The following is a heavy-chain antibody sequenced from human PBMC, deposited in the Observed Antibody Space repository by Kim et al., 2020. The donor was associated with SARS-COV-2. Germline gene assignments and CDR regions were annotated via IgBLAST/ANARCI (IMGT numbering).Heavy chain of an antibody. J-gene: IGHJ6*03. CDR2: INHSGST. V-gene: IGHV4-34*01. Sequence: SETLSLTCAVYGGSFSGYYWSWIRQPPGKGLEWIGEINHSGSTNYNPSLKSRVTISVDTSKNQFSLKLSSVTAADTAVYYCARGGRYMVRGYYYMDVWGKGTTVTVSS. CDR3: ARGGRYMVRGYYYMDV. CDR1: GGSFSGYY. D-gene: IGHD3-10*01.